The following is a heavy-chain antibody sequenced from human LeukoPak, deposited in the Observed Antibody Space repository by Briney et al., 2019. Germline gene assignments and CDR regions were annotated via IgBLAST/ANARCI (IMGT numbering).Heavy chain of an antibody. J-gene: IGHJ4*02. D-gene: IGHD2-2*01. V-gene: IGHV1-2*02. CDR1: GYTFTGYY. Sequence: GSVKVSCKASGYTFTGYYMHWVRQSPGQERECMGWINPNTSGTNYAQKFHGMGTMTTDTSISTAYMELSRLRSDDTAVYYCARVPSQAAMLWGQGTLVTVSS. CDR3: ARVPSQAAML. CDR2: INPNTSGT.